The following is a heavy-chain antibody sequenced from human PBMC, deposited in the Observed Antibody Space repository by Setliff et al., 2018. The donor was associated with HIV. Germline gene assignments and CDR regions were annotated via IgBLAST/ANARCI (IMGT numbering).Heavy chain of an antibody. CDR2: INWDGGSI. V-gene: IGHV3-43*01. CDR1: GFTFDDYT. CDR3: SKGHPDGDPYYFDY. D-gene: IGHD2-21*02. Sequence: GGPLRLSCAASGFTFDDYTMHWVRQAPGKGLEWVSLINWDGGSIFYADSVRGRFTISRDNSKNSLYLQMNSLRTEDTALYYCSKGHPDGDPYYFDYWGQGTLVTVSS. J-gene: IGHJ4*02.